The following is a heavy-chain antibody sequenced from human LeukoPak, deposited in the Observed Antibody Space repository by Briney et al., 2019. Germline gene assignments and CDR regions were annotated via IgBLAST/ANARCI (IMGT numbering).Heavy chain of an antibody. CDR2: ISGSGGTI. Sequence: GGSLRLSCVSSGFPFSRYAMNWVRQAPGKGLEWVSGISGSGGTITYADSVEGRFTISRYNSKNTLYLQMISLRAEDTAVYYCATHTTHNYYYYYIDVWGKGTAVTVSS. CDR1: GFPFSRYA. CDR3: ATHTTHNYYYYYIDV. D-gene: IGHD1-1*01. V-gene: IGHV3-23*01. J-gene: IGHJ6*03.